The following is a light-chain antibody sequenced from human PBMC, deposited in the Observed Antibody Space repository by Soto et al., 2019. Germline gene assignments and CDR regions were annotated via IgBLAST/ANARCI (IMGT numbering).Light chain of an antibody. CDR1: QSISVW. Sequence: DIQMTQSPSTLSASVGDRVTITCRASQSISVWLAWYQQKAGKAPNLLIYKASNLASGVPSRFTGGGSGTDFTLTINSLQPDDSATYFCQQYNSYSYTFGQGTKVDIK. CDR2: KAS. J-gene: IGKJ2*01. V-gene: IGKV1-5*03. CDR3: QQYNSYSYT.